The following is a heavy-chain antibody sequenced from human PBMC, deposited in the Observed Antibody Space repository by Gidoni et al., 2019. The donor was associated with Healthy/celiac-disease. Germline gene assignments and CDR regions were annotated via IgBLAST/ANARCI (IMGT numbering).Heavy chain of an antibody. Sequence: EVQLLESGGGLVQPGGSLRLSCAASGFTFSSSAMSWVRQAPGKGLEWVSAISGSGGSTYYADSVKGRFTISRDNSKNTLYLQMNSLRAEDTAVYYCAKDGSVDTAMVTDFDYWGQGTLVTVSS. CDR1: GFTFSSSA. J-gene: IGHJ4*02. CDR3: AKDGSVDTAMVTDFDY. CDR2: ISGSGGST. D-gene: IGHD5-18*01. V-gene: IGHV3-23*01.